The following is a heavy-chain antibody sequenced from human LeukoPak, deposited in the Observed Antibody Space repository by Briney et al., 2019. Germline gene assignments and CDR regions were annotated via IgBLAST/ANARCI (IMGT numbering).Heavy chain of an antibody. Sequence: ASVKVSCKASGYTFTSYGISWVRQAPGQGLEWMGWISAYNGNTNYAQKLQGRVTMTTDTSTSTAYMELRSLRSDDTAVYCCARPYCGGDCYWGFDYWGQGTLVTVSS. CDR1: GYTFTSYG. J-gene: IGHJ4*02. D-gene: IGHD2-21*02. V-gene: IGHV1-18*01. CDR3: ARPYCGGDCYWGFDY. CDR2: ISAYNGNT.